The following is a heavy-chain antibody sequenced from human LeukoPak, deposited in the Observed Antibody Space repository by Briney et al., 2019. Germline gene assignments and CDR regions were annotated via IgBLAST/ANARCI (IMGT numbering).Heavy chain of an antibody. V-gene: IGHV3-30*02. Sequence: GGSLRLSCAASGFTFSSFGMHWVRQAPGKGLEWVAFIRYDGSNKYYADSVKGRFTISRDNSKNTLYVLMNSLRAEDTAVYYCARGKVVRAYYYMDVWGKGTTVTVSS. CDR2: IRYDGSNK. CDR3: ARGKVVRAYYYMDV. D-gene: IGHD2-15*01. J-gene: IGHJ6*03. CDR1: GFTFSSFG.